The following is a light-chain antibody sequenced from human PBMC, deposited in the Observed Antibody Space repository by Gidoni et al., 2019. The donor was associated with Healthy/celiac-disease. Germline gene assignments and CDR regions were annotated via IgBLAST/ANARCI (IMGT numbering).Light chain of an antibody. CDR1: SSDVGVYHY. J-gene: IGLJ1*01. Sequence: QSALTQPRSVSGSPGQPVTISCTGTSSDVGVYHYVSWYQQHPGKAPKFMIYDVSKRPSGVPDRFSGSKSGNTASLTISGLQAEDEADYYCCSYAGSRYVFGTGTKVTVL. CDR3: CSYAGSRYV. CDR2: DVS. V-gene: IGLV2-11*01.